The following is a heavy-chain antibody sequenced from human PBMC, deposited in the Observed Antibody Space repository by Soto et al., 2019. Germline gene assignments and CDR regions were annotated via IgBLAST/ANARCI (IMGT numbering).Heavy chain of an antibody. Sequence: TLSLTCTVSGGSISSYYWSWIRQPPGKGLEWIGYIYYSGSTNYNPSLKSRVTISVDTSKNQFSLKLSSVTAADTAVYYCARERYRHGDYNIDYWGQGTLVTVSS. D-gene: IGHD4-17*01. CDR2: IYYSGST. V-gene: IGHV4-59*12. CDR3: ARERYRHGDYNIDY. CDR1: GGSISSYY. J-gene: IGHJ4*02.